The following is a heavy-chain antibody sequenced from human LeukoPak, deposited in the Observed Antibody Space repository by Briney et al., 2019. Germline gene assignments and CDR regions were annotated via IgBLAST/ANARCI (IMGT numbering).Heavy chain of an antibody. CDR3: AREGIVGAMNY. CDR2: INPSGGST. D-gene: IGHD1-26*01. V-gene: IGHV1-46*01. CDR1: GYTFTSYY. Sequence: ASVKASCKASGYTFTSYYMHWVRQAPGQGLEWMGIINPSGGSTSYAQKFQGRVTMTRDMSTSTVYMELSSLRSEDTAVYYCAREGIVGAMNYWGQGTLVTVSS. J-gene: IGHJ4*02.